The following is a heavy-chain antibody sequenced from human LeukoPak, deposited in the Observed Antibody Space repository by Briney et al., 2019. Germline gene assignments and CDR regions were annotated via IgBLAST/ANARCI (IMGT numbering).Heavy chain of an antibody. V-gene: IGHV3-7*01. J-gene: IGHJ4*02. Sequence: PGGSLRLSCAASGFTFSTYWMTWVRQAPGKGLEWVANIKQDGSEKYYVDSVRGRFTISRDNAKNSLYLQMNSLRAEDTAVYYCTREDHSNYNYWGQGTLVTVSS. CDR1: GFTFSTYW. CDR2: IKQDGSEK. CDR3: TREDHSNYNY. D-gene: IGHD4-11*01.